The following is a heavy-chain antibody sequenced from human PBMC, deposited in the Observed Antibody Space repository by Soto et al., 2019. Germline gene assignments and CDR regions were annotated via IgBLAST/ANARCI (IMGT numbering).Heavy chain of an antibody. CDR3: ARALRYFDSPVP. CDR2: IIPILGIA. J-gene: IGHJ5*02. Sequence: QVQLVQSGAEVKKPGSSVKVSCKASGGTFSSYTISWVRQAPGQGLEWMGRIIPILGIANYAQKFQGRVTITADKSTSTAYMELSSLRSEDTAVYYCARALRYFDSPVPWGQGTLVTVSS. V-gene: IGHV1-69*02. D-gene: IGHD3-9*01. CDR1: GGTFSSYT.